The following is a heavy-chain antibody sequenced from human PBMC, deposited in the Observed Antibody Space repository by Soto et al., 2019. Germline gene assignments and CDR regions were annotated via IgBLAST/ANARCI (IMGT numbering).Heavy chain of an antibody. CDR3: TTLYPPVIDWFDP. V-gene: IGHV3-73*01. CDR1: GFTFSGSA. J-gene: IGHJ5*02. CDR2: IRSKANSYAT. Sequence: EVPLVESGGGLVQPGGSLKLSCAASGFTFSGSAMHWVRQASGKGLEWVGRIRSKANSYATAYAASVKGRFTISRDXXKNTAYLQMNSLKTEDTAVYYCTTLYPPVIDWFDPWGQGTLVTVSS. D-gene: IGHD2-15*01.